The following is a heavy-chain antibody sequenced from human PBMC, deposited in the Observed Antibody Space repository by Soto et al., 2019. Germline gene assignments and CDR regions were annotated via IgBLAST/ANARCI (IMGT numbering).Heavy chain of an antibody. CDR1: GXTXXSXX. Sequence: ASVXVXXXASGXTXXSXXIXXXXXXPGXXXEWMGWISANNGNTNYAQKVQGRVTMTTDTSTSTAYMELRSLRSDDTAVYYCARDRHYYDSSGYWEAFDIWGQGTMVTVSS. V-gene: IGHV1-18*01. J-gene: IGHJ3*02. CDR3: ARDRHYYDSSGYWEAFDI. D-gene: IGHD3-22*01. CDR2: ISANNGNT.